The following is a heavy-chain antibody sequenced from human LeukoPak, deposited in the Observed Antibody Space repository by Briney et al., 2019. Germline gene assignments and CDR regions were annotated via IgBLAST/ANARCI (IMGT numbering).Heavy chain of an antibody. Sequence: ASVKVSCKGSGYSFTDYAINWVRQAPGQGLEWMGWINTNTENPTYAQGFTGRFVFSLDTSVSTAYLQISSLQAEDTAVYYCALTQGYCSTTSCYALDYWGQGTLVTVSS. CDR2: INTNTENP. V-gene: IGHV7-4-1*02. CDR3: ALTQGYCSTTSCYALDY. J-gene: IGHJ4*02. D-gene: IGHD2-2*01. CDR1: GYSFTDYA.